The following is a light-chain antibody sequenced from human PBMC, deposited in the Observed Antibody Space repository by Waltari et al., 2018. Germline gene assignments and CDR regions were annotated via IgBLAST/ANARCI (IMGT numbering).Light chain of an antibody. Sequence: DIQITQSPSSLSSSVGDRVTITCRASQSIVTYLNWYQHKQGRAPELLIYAASTLQGGVPSRFSGSGSETHFTLAISSLQREDFATYYCQQSYTTPRTFGQGTKVEIK. CDR2: AAS. CDR3: QQSYTTPRT. CDR1: QSIVTY. J-gene: IGKJ1*01. V-gene: IGKV1-39*01.